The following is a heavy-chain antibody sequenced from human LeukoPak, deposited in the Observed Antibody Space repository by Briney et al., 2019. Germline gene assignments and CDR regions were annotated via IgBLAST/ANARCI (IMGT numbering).Heavy chain of an antibody. J-gene: IGHJ6*02. D-gene: IGHD6-13*01. V-gene: IGHV3-33*01. CDR2: IWNDGSNK. Sequence: GGSLRLSCAVSGFSFYTYGIHWVRHAPGKGREWVAVIWNDGSNKYYADSVKGRFTISRDNSKNTLYLQMNSLRTEDTAVYFCATEVKAAAGIDTGSYYYNGMDVWGQGTTVTVSS. CDR1: GFSFYTYG. CDR3: ATEVKAAAGIDTGSYYYNGMDV.